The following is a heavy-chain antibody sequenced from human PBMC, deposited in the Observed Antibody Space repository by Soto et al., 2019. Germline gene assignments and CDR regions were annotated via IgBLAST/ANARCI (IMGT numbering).Heavy chain of an antibody. J-gene: IGHJ4*02. CDR2: IYDSGST. V-gene: IGHV4-4*02. CDR3: ARTPSSGWQLDY. CDR1: GGSVSSGNW. D-gene: IGHD6-19*01. Sequence: TSETLSLTCAVSGGSVSSGNWWTWVRQPPGKGLEWIGEIYDSGSTNYNPSLRSRVTMSVDKSKNQFSLNLSPVTAADTAVYYCARTPSSGWQLDYWGQGTLVTVSS.